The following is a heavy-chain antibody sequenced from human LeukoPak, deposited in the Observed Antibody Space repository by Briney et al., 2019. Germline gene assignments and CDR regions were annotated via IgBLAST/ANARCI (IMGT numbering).Heavy chain of an antibody. D-gene: IGHD2-2*01. J-gene: IGHJ5*01. CDR2: INEGSSVI. Sequence: PGGSLRLSCAASGFSFSIYSLTWVRQAPGKGLERIAYINEGSSVIYYAVSVEGRFTVSRDNAKNSLYLQMNSLRGDDTAVYYCARGFGTSWFYSWGQGTLVTVSS. CDR1: GFSFSIYS. CDR3: ARGFGTSWFYS. V-gene: IGHV3-48*04.